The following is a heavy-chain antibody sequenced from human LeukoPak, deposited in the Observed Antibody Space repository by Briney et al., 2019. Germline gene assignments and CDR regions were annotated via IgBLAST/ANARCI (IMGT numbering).Heavy chain of an antibody. Sequence: PGGSLRLSCAASGFTFSDYYMSWIRQAPGKGLEWVSYISSSGSTIYYADSVKGRFTISRDNAKNSLYLQMNSLRAEDTAVYYCARDGGYCSSTSCHWDWFDPWGQGTLVTVSS. J-gene: IGHJ5*02. CDR2: ISSSGSTI. CDR3: ARDGGYCSSTSCHWDWFDP. CDR1: GFTFSDYY. D-gene: IGHD2-2*01. V-gene: IGHV3-11*04.